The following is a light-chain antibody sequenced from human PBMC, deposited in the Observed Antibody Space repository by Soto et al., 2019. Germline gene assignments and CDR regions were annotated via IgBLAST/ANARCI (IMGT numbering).Light chain of an antibody. CDR1: SSDIGAYNY. Sequence: QSALTQPPSASGSPGQSVTISCTGTSSDIGAYNYVSWYHQLPGTAPKLVIYRNNQRPSGVPDRISGSKSGTSASLAISGLRSEDEADYYCAAWDDRLSGLVFGRGTKLTVL. CDR3: AAWDDRLSGLV. V-gene: IGLV1-47*01. CDR2: RNN. J-gene: IGLJ2*01.